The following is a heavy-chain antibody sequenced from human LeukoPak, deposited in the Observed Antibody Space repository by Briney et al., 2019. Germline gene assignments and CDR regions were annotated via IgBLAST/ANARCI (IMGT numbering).Heavy chain of an antibody. CDR3: ARGYQLLYFDY. Sequence: SETLSLTCTVSGGSISSYYWSWIRQPPGKGLEWIGYIYHSGSTYYNPSLKSRVTISVDRSKNQFSLKLSSVTAADTAVYYCARGYQLLYFDYWGQGTLVTVSS. D-gene: IGHD2-2*01. J-gene: IGHJ4*02. CDR2: IYHSGST. CDR1: GGSISSYY. V-gene: IGHV4-59*04.